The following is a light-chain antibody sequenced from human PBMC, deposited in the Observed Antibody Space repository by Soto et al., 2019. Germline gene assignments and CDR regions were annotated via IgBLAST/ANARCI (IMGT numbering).Light chain of an antibody. CDR3: QQYGSSPGT. J-gene: IGKJ1*01. CDR1: QSVSSSY. Sequence: EIMLTQSPGTLSLSPGERATLSSRASQSVSSSYLAWYQQKPGQAPRLLIYGASSRATGIPDRFSGSGSGTDFTLTVSRLEPEDFAVYYCQQYGSSPGTFGQGTKVDIK. CDR2: GAS. V-gene: IGKV3-20*01.